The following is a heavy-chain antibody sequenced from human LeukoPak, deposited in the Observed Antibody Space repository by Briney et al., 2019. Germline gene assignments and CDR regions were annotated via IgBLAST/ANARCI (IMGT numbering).Heavy chain of an antibody. V-gene: IGHV3-74*01. J-gene: IGHJ4*02. Sequence: GGSLRLSCTTSGFTVTNYWMHWVRQAPGKGLVWVSRINSDGSNTNYAGSVKGRFTISRDNARNTLYLKMNSLRAEDTAVYYCAGGLSDYYYTVGYWGQGTLVTVSS. CDR2: INSDGSNT. CDR1: GFTVTNYW. D-gene: IGHD3-22*01. CDR3: AGGLSDYYYTVGY.